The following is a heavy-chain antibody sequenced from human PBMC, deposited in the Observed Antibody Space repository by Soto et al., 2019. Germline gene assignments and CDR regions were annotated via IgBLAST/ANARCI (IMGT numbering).Heavy chain of an antibody. J-gene: IGHJ6*02. CDR1: GFTFSSYA. Sequence: QVQLVESGGGVVQPGRSLRLSCAASGFTFSSYAMHWVRQAPGKGLEWVAVISYDGSNKYYADSVKGRFTISRDNSKNTLYQQMNSLRAEDTAVYYCARDRQLGPWFYYYYYGMDVWGQGTTVTVSS. V-gene: IGHV3-30-3*01. CDR3: ARDRQLGPWFYYYYYGMDV. CDR2: ISYDGSNK. D-gene: IGHD6-6*01.